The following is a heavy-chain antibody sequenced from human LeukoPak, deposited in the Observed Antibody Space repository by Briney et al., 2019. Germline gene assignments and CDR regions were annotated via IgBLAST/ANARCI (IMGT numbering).Heavy chain of an antibody. CDR1: GGSFSGYY. CDR2: INHSGST. CDR3: ARGPYYYDSSGYYSPFDY. Sequence: PSETLSLTCAVYGGSFSGYYWSWIRQPPGKGLEWIGEINHSGSTNYNPPLKSRVTISVDTSKNQFSLKLSSVTAADTAVYYCARGPYYYDSSGYYSPFDYWGQGTLVTVSS. D-gene: IGHD3-22*01. J-gene: IGHJ4*02. V-gene: IGHV4-34*01.